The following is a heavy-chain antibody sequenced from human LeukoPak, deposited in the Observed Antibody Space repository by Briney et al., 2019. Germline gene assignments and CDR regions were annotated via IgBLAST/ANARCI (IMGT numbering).Heavy chain of an antibody. V-gene: IGHV4-59*01. D-gene: IGHD3-10*01. CDR2: IHSSGRT. CDR3: ARDFSGSSGGY. J-gene: IGHJ4*02. Sequence: SETLSLTCTVSGGSSSHYYWSWLRQPPGKGLEWIGYIHSSGRTIYSPSLKSRVAISADTSKNMFSLNLSSVTAADTAVYYCARDFSGSSGGYWGQGTLVTVSS. CDR1: GGSSSHYY.